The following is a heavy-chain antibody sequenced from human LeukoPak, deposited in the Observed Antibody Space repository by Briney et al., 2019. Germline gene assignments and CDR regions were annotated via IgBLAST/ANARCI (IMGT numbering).Heavy chain of an antibody. V-gene: IGHV3-11*04. J-gene: IGHJ4*02. CDR3: ARRANRSVDY. Sequence: GGSLRLSCAASGFTFSDYYMSWIRQAPGKGLEWVSYISSSSSTIYYADSVTGRFTISRDNAKNSLSLQMNSLRAEDTAVYYCARRANRSVDYWGQGTLVTVSS. D-gene: IGHD2/OR15-2a*01. CDR2: ISSSSSTI. CDR1: GFTFSDYY.